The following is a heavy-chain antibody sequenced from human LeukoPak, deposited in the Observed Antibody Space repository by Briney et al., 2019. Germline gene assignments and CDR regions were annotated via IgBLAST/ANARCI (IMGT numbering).Heavy chain of an antibody. V-gene: IGHV4-39*06. CDR1: GGSISSSSYY. J-gene: IGHJ3*02. Sequence: SETLSLTCTVSGGSISSSSYYWGWIRQPPGKGLEWIGSIYYSGSTYYNPSLKSRVTISVDTSKNQFPLKLSSVTAADTAVYYCARDLYSSSWYGAFDIWGQGTMVTVSS. CDR3: ARDLYSSSWYGAFDI. D-gene: IGHD6-13*01. CDR2: IYYSGST.